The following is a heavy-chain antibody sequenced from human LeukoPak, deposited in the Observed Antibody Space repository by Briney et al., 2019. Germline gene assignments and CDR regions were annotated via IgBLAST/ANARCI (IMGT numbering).Heavy chain of an antibody. CDR3: ARDRARSYSSSSAAPIID. V-gene: IGHV1-18*01. J-gene: IGHJ4*02. D-gene: IGHD6-6*01. CDR1: GYTFTSYG. Sequence: ASVKVSCKASGYTFTSYGISWVRQAPGQGLEWMGWISTYNGNTNYAQKLQGRVTMTTDTSTSTAYMELRSLRSDDTAAYYCARDRARSYSSSSAAPIIDWGQGTLVTVSS. CDR2: ISTYNGNT.